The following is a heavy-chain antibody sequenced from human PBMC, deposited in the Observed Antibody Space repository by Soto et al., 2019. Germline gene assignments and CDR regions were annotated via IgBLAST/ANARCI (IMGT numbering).Heavy chain of an antibody. CDR1: GFTFSSYA. J-gene: IGHJ4*02. CDR2: ISGSGGST. Sequence: GGSLRLSCAASGFTFSSYAMSWVRQAPGKGLEWVSAISGSGGSTYYADSVKGRFTMSRDNSKNTLYLQMNSLRAEDTAVYYCAKRADIVVVVAEFDYWGQGTLVTVSS. CDR3: AKRADIVVVVAEFDY. V-gene: IGHV3-23*01. D-gene: IGHD2-15*01.